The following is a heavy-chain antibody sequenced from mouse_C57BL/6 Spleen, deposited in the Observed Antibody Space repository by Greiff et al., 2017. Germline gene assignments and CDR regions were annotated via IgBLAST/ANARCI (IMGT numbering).Heavy chain of an antibody. D-gene: IGHD3-1*01. V-gene: IGHV1-15*01. CDR3: TRSGLRAGFAY. CDR1: GYTFTDYE. CDR2: IDPETGGT. J-gene: IGHJ3*01. Sequence: QVQLKQSGAELVRPGASVTLSCKASGYTFTDYEMHWVKQTPVHGLEWIGAIDPETGGTAYNQKFKGKAILTADKSSSTAYMELRSLTSEDSAVYYCTRSGLRAGFAYGGQGTLVTVSA.